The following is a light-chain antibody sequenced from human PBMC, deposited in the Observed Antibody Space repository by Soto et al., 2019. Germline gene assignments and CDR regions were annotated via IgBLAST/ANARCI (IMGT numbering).Light chain of an antibody. J-gene: IGKJ4*01. V-gene: IGKV3-20*01. CDR1: QSVSSNY. Sequence: EIVLTQSPGTLSLSPGDRATLSCRASQSVSSNYLAWYQQKPGQAPRLLIYGTSSRATGIPNRFSGSGSGTDFTLTIFRLEPEDFAVYYCQQYGSSPLTFGGRTKVDI. CDR3: QQYGSSPLT. CDR2: GTS.